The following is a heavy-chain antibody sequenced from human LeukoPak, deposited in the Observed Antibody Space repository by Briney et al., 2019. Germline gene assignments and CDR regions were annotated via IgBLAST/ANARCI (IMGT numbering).Heavy chain of an antibody. D-gene: IGHD1-7*01. Sequence: YIYYSGTTNYNPSLKSRVTISVDTSKNQFSLKLSSVTAADTAVYYCARGGTTTSRWLDPWGQGTLVTVSS. CDR2: IYYSGTT. V-gene: IGHV4-59*09. J-gene: IGHJ5*02. CDR3: ARGGTTTSRWLDP.